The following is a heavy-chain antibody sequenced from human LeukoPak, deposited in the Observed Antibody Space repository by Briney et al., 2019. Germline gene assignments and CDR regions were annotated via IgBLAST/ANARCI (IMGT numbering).Heavy chain of an antibody. V-gene: IGHV1-24*01. CDR2: FDPEDGET. CDR3: ATALFNYYYDSSGYRQGELDY. CDR1: GYTLTELS. D-gene: IGHD3-22*01. J-gene: IGHJ4*02. Sequence: ASVKVSCKVSGYTLTELSMHWVRQAPGKGLEWMGGFDPEDGETIYAQKFQGRVTMTEDTSTDTAYTELSSLRSEDTAVYYCATALFNYYYDSSGYRQGELDYWGQGTLVTVSS.